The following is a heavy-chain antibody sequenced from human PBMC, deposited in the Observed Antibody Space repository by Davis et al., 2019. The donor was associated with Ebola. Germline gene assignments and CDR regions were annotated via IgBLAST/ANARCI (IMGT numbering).Heavy chain of an antibody. D-gene: IGHD2-2*01. CDR1: GFTFSGSA. CDR2: IRSKANSYAT. CDR3: TTDARGLL. J-gene: IGHJ4*02. V-gene: IGHV3-73*01. Sequence: PSETLSLTCAASGFTFSGSAMHWVRQASGKGLEWVGRIRSKANSYATAYAASVKGRFTISRDDSKNTLYLQMNSLKTEDTAVYYCTTDARGLLWGQGTLVTVSS.